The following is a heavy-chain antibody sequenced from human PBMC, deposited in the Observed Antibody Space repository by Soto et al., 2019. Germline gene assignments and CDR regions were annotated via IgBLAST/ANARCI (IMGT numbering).Heavy chain of an antibody. J-gene: IGHJ6*04. D-gene: IGHD3-10*01. CDR1: GGSNSSYY. V-gene: IGHV4-59*01. Sequence: PSETLSLTCTVSGGSNSSYYCSWIRQPPGKGLEWPGHIYDSGSTNYTPSLKSRGTISVDTSKNPFSLKLSSVTAADTAVYYCARGDPLLWFGEKVYYGMDVWGKGSTGTVSS. CDR3: ARGDPLLWFGEKVYYGMDV. CDR2: IYDSGST.